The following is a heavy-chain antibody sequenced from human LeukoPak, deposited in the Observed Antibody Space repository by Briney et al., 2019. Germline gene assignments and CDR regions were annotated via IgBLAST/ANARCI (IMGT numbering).Heavy chain of an antibody. CDR2: IKPKTDGETT. CDR3: ITPLPYSAQ. D-gene: IGHD2-21*01. CDR1: GFTFSNAY. V-gene: IGHV3-15*07. Sequence: GGSLRLSCAASGFTFSNAYMDWVRQAPGKGLEWVGRIKPKTDGETTEYAAPVKGRFSISRDDSKNMLYLQMNSLKTEDTAVYYCITPLPYSAQGGQGTLVTVSS. J-gene: IGHJ4*02.